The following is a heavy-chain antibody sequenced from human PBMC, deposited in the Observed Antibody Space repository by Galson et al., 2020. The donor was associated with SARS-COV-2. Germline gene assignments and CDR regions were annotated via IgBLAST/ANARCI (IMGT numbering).Heavy chain of an antibody. V-gene: IGHV3-21*01. CDR2: ISSSSSYI. D-gene: IGHD3-10*01. J-gene: IGHJ4*02. CDR3: ARDGGSGSYDDY. CDR1: GFTFSSHS. Sequence: GGSLRLSCAASGFTFSSHSMNWVRQAPGKGLEWVSSISSSSSYIYYADSVKGRFTISRDNAKNSLYLQMNTLRAKDTAVYYCARDGGSGSYDDYWGQGTLVTVSS.